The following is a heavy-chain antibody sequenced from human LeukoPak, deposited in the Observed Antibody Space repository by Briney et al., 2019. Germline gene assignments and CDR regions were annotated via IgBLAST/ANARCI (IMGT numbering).Heavy chain of an antibody. V-gene: IGHV1-69*02. D-gene: IGHD3-3*01. CDR2: IIPILGIA. CDR3: ATPSRLEWLPDTSSYYFDY. Sequence: SVKVSCKASGYTFTGYYMHWVRQAPGQGLEWMGRIIPILGIANYAQKFQGRVTITADKSTSAAYMELSSLRSEDTAVYYCATPSRLEWLPDTSSYYFDYWGQGTLVTVSS. CDR1: GYTFTGYY. J-gene: IGHJ4*02.